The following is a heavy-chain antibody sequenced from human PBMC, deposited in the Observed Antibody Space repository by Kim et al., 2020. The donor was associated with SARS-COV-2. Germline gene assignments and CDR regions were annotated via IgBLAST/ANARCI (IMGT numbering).Heavy chain of an antibody. CDR2: ISAYNGNT. CDR1: GYTFTSYG. D-gene: IGHD3-10*01. CDR3: ARGGGFGESLTNYYYYGMDV. V-gene: IGHV1-18*01. J-gene: IGHJ6*02. Sequence: ASVKVSCKASGYTFTSYGISWVRQAPGQGLEWMGWISAYNGNTNYAQKLQGRVTMTTDTSTSTAYMELRSLRSDDTAVYYCARGGGFGESLTNYYYYGMDVWGQGTTVTVSS.